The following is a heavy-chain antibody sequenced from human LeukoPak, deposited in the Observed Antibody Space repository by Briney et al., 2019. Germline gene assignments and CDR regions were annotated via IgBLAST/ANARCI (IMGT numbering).Heavy chain of an antibody. V-gene: IGHV3-30-3*01. CDR2: ISYDGSNK. J-gene: IGHJ4*02. CDR1: GFTFSSYA. D-gene: IGHD3-16*01. CDR3: ARDRRGAGLDY. Sequence: GGSLRLSCAASGFTFSSYAMHWVRQAPGKGLEWVAVISYDGSNKYYADSVKGRFTISRDNSKNTLYLQMNSLRAEDTAVYYCARDRRGAGLDYWGQGTLVTVSS.